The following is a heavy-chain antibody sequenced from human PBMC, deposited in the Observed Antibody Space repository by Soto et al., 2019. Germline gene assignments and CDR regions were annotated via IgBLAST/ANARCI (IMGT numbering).Heavy chain of an antibody. CDR3: ARDKYSSGWYYFDY. D-gene: IGHD6-19*01. CDR1: GGSIRSYY. J-gene: IGHJ4*02. Sequence: SETLSLTCTVSGGSIRSYYWSWIRQPPGKGLEWIGYIYYSGSTNYNPSLKSRVTISVDTSKNQFSLKLSSVTAADTAVYYCARDKYSSGWYYFDYWGQGTLVTVSS. V-gene: IGHV4-59*01. CDR2: IYYSGST.